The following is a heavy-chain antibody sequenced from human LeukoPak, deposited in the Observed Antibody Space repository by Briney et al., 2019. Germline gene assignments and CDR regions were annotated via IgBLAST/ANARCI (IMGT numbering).Heavy chain of an antibody. Sequence: GGSLRLSCAASGFTFSSYSMNWVRQAPGKGLEWVAVISYDGSNKYYADSVKGRFTISRDNSKNTLYLQMNSLRAEDTAVYYCARDRTGWYYYYGMDVWGQGTTVTVSS. V-gene: IGHV3-30*03. D-gene: IGHD2-15*01. CDR3: ARDRTGWYYYYGMDV. CDR2: ISYDGSNK. CDR1: GFTFSSYS. J-gene: IGHJ6*02.